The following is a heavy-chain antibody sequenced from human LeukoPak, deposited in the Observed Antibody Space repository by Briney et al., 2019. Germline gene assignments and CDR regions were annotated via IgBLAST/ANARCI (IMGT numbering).Heavy chain of an antibody. CDR1: GFTFSSYG. CDR2: ISYDGSNK. CDR3: ASGGGSCNY. V-gene: IGHV3-30*03. Sequence: PGRSLRLSCAASGFTFSSYGMHWVRQAPGKGLEWVAVISYDGSNKYYADSVKGRFTIPRDNSKNTLYLQMNSLRAEDTAVYYCASGGGSCNYWGQGTLVTVSS. J-gene: IGHJ4*02. D-gene: IGHD2-15*01.